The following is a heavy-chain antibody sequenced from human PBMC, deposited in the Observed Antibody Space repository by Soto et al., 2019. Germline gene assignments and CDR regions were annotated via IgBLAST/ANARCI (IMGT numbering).Heavy chain of an antibody. V-gene: IGHV3-7*03. D-gene: IGHD5-12*01. J-gene: IGHJ4*02. CDR2: IKKDRIER. Sequence: PWGSLRLSCEAYGLTLISYWINWFRQAPGKGLEWVAIIKKDRIERHYVDSVKGRFTISRDNARNSLYLHMNDPRAEDTAVYYCAAGIGYLFDYWGRGTLVTVSS. CDR1: GLTLISYW. CDR3: AAGIGYLFDY.